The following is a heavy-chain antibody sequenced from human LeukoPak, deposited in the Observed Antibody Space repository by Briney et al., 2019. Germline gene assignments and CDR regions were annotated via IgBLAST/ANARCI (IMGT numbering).Heavy chain of an antibody. D-gene: IGHD3-3*01. V-gene: IGHV1-69*06. Sequence: SVKVSCKASGGTFNSYAISWVRQAPGQGLEWMGGIIPIFGTANYAQKFQGRVTITADKSTSTAYMELSSLRSEDTAVYYCARTRTIFGVVISRNWFDPWGQGTLVTVSS. CDR3: ARTRTIFGVVISRNWFDP. CDR2: IIPIFGTA. J-gene: IGHJ5*02. CDR1: GGTFNSYA.